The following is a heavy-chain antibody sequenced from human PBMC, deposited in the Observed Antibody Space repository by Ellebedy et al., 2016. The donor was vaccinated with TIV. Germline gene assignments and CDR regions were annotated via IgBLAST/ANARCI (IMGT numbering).Heavy chain of an antibody. J-gene: IGHJ3*01. CDR1: GFTFSNYW. CDR3: VRDRGRPDSFDL. V-gene: IGHV3-74*01. CDR2: IYNDGSST. Sequence: PGGSLRLSCAASGFTFSNYWMHWVRQAPGKGLVWVSRIYNDGSSTSYADSVKGRFTISKDIAKSTLFLQMNSLRAEDTAVYYCVRDRGRPDSFDLWGRGTMVIVSS.